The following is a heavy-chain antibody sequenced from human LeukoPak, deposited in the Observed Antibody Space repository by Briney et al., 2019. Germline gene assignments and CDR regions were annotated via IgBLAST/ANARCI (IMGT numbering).Heavy chain of an antibody. Sequence: ASVKVSCKASVYTFTSYGISWVRQAPGQGLEWMGWISAYNGNTNYAQKLQDRVTITTDTSTSTAYMELRSLRSDDTAVYYCARGPILYCSGGSCYSDDAFDIWGQGTMVTVSS. J-gene: IGHJ3*02. D-gene: IGHD2-15*01. CDR2: ISAYNGNT. CDR3: ARGPILYCSGGSCYSDDAFDI. CDR1: VYTFTSYG. V-gene: IGHV1-18*01.